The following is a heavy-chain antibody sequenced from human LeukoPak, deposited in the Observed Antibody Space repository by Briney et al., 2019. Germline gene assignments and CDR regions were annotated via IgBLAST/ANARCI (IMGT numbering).Heavy chain of an antibody. V-gene: IGHV3-23*01. Sequence: GGSLRLSCAASGFTFSSYAMSWVRQAPGKGLEWVSAISGSGGSTYYADSVKGRFTISRDNSKNTLYLQMNSLRAEDTAVYYCAKDPTDYYGSGSYYPPFDYWGQGTLVTVSS. J-gene: IGHJ4*02. D-gene: IGHD3-10*01. CDR3: AKDPTDYYGSGSYYPPFDY. CDR2: ISGSGGST. CDR1: GFTFSSYA.